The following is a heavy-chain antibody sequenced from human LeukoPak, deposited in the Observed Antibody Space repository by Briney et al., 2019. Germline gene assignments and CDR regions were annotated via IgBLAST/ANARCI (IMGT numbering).Heavy chain of an antibody. Sequence: SETLSLTCAVYGGSFSGYYWSWIRQPPGKGLEWIGEINHSGSTNYSPSLKSRVTISVDTSKKQFSLKLSSVTAADTAVYYCARGGEARGATLGHSFDIWGQGTMVTVSS. J-gene: IGHJ3*02. D-gene: IGHD3-16*01. V-gene: IGHV4-34*01. CDR3: ARGGEARGATLGHSFDI. CDR2: INHSGST. CDR1: GGSFSGYY.